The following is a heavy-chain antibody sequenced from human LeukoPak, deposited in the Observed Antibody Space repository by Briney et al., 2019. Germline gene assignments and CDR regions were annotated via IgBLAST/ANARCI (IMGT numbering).Heavy chain of an antibody. Sequence: PSETLSLTCALYGGSFSGYYWSWIRQPPGKGLEWIGEINHSGSTNYNPSLKSRVTISVDTSKNQFSLKLSSVTAADTAVYYCARRKVAGTYYYYYYMNVWGKGTTVTISS. D-gene: IGHD6-19*01. CDR2: INHSGST. CDR3: ARRKVAGTYYYYYYMNV. J-gene: IGHJ6*03. CDR1: GGSFSGYY. V-gene: IGHV4-34*01.